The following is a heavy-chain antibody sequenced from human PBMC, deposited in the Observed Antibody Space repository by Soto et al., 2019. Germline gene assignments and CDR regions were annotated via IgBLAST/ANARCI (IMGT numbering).Heavy chain of an antibody. CDR1: GFTFSSYA. CDR3: ARDKRDLRFLEWSYYFDF. Sequence: QVQLVESGGGVVQPGRSLRLSCAASGFTFSSYAMHWVRQAPGKGLEWVAVISYDGSNKYYADSVKGRFTISRDNSRNPLYLQMNSLRAEGTAVYYCARDKRDLRFLEWSYYFDFWGQGTLVTVSS. CDR2: ISYDGSNK. V-gene: IGHV3-30-3*01. D-gene: IGHD3-3*01. J-gene: IGHJ4*02.